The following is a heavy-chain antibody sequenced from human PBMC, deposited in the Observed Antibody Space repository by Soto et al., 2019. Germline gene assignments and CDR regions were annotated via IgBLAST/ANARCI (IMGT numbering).Heavy chain of an antibody. D-gene: IGHD2-15*01. CDR3: SKGRWTVGHCSGGSCYDGMDV. CDR2: INPKNGDT. Sequence: QEQLVQSGPEVKKPGASVKVSCESSGYTFIGFSLHWVRQAPGQGLEWMGWINPKNGDTYYAQKFQGRVTMTRDTCINTVYMELNSLKSDDTAVYYCSKGRWTVGHCSGGSCYDGMDVWGQGTTVTVSS. J-gene: IGHJ6*02. V-gene: IGHV1-2*02. CDR1: GYTFIGFS.